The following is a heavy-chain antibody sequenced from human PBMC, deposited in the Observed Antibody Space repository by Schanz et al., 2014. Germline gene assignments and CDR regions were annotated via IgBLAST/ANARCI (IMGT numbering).Heavy chain of an antibody. CDR2: ISYDGNNE. CDR1: GFTFSSYG. J-gene: IGHJ5*02. D-gene: IGHD5-12*01. V-gene: IGHV3-30*18. CDR3: AKEKGGHSGYDLVS. Sequence: QVQLVESGGGVAQPGRSLRLSCAASGFTFSSYGMHWVRQAPGKGLEWVAVISYDGNNEDYADSVKGRFSISRDNSQNTLYLQMDSLRPEDTAVYYCAKEKGGHSGYDLVSWGQGTLLIVSS.